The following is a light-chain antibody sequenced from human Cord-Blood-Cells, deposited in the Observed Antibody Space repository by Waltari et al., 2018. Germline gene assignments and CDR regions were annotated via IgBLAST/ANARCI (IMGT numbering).Light chain of an antibody. J-gene: IGKJ1*01. CDR1: QSIRNY. V-gene: IGKV1-39*01. CDR2: AAS. CDR3: QQSYCTPRT. Sequence: DIQMTQSPSSLYASVGDRVTITCRASQSIRNYLNWYQQKPVKAPKLLIYAASSLQSGVPSMFSGSGSGTDCTLTISSLQPEDFATYYCQQSYCTPRTFGQGTKVEIK.